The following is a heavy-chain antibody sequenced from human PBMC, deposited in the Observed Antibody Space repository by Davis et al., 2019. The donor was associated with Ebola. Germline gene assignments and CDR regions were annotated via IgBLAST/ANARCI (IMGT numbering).Heavy chain of an antibody. CDR1: GGSISSYY. V-gene: IGHV4-34*01. J-gene: IGHJ5*02. CDR2: INHSGST. D-gene: IGHD3-3*01. Sequence: MPSETLSLTCTVSGGSISSYYWSWIRQPPGKGLEWIGEINHSGSTNYNPSLKSRVTISVDTSKNQFSLKLSSVTAADTAVYYCARSLTYYDFWSGYYPHYNWFDPWGQGTLVTVSS. CDR3: ARSLTYYDFWSGYYPHYNWFDP.